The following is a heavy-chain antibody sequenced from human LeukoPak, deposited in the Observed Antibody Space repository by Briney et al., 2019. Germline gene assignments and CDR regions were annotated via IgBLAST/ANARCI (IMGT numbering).Heavy chain of an antibody. V-gene: IGHV4-34*01. Sequence: SETLSLTCTVSGGSNYWSWIRQPPGKGLEWIGEINHSGSTNYNPSLKSRVTISVDTSKNQFSLKLSSVTAADTAVYYCARGGVLWFGESFDPWGQGTLVTVSS. J-gene: IGHJ5*02. CDR1: GGSNY. CDR2: INHSGST. CDR3: ARGGVLWFGESFDP. D-gene: IGHD3-10*01.